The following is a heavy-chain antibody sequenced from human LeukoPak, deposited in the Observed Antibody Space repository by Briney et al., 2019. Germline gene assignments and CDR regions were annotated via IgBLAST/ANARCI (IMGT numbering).Heavy chain of an antibody. CDR1: GFTFDDYA. Sequence: GGSLRLSCAASGFTFDDYAMHWVRQAPGKGLEWVSGISWNGGSIGYADSVKGRFTISRDNAKNSLYLQMNSLRAEDMALYYCAKASSSWAFDYWGQGTLVTVSS. V-gene: IGHV3-9*03. D-gene: IGHD6-13*01. CDR3: AKASSSWAFDY. J-gene: IGHJ4*02. CDR2: ISWNGGSI.